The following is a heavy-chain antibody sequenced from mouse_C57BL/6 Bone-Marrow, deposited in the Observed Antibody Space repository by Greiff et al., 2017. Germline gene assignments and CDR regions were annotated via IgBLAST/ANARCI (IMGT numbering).Heavy chain of an antibody. CDR1: GFTFSSYA. V-gene: IGHV5-4*01. CDR2: ISDGGSYT. D-gene: IGHD1-1*01. CDR3: AFYGSSSFDY. Sequence: EVQVVESGGGLVKPGGSLKLSCAASGFTFSSYAMSWVRQTPEKRLEWVATISDGGSYTYYPDNVKGRFTISRDNAKNNLYLQMSHLKSEDTAMYYFAFYGSSSFDYWGQGTTLTVSA. J-gene: IGHJ2*01.